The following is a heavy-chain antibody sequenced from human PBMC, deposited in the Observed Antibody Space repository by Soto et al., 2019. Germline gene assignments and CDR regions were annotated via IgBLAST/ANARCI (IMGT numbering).Heavy chain of an antibody. D-gene: IGHD5-18*01. CDR2: IDPSGGKT. V-gene: IGHV1-46*01. J-gene: IGHJ5*02. CDR1: GYTFTRDQ. Sequence: RASVKVSFKSSGYTFTRDQIHWVRQAPGQGRECMGMIDPSGGKTNYAQKFQGRVTMTRDTSTSTVYMALSSLRSEDTAIYFCARVMRSLLSITALDTWGQGTLVTFSS. CDR3: ARVMRSLLSITALDT.